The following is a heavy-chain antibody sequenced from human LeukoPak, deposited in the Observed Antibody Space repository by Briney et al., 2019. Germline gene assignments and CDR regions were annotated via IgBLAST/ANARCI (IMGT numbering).Heavy chain of an antibody. J-gene: IGHJ3*02. CDR1: GGSFSGYY. CDR2: INHSGST. V-gene: IGHV4-34*01. CDR3: ARPEGDIVGDAFDI. D-gene: IGHD5-12*01. Sequence: PSETLSLTCAVYGGSFSGYYWSWTRQPPGKGLEWIGEINHSGSTNYNPSLKSRVTISVDTSKNQFSLKLSSVTAADTAVYYCARPEGDIVGDAFDIWGQGTMVTVSS.